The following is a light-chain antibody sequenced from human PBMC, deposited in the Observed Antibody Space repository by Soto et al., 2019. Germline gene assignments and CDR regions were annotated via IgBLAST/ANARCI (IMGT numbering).Light chain of an antibody. CDR1: QSVSTW. CDR2: DAS. Sequence: DIQITQSPATLSSSVPDRVTITCRASQSVSTWLAWYQQRPGKAPKLLIHDASSLERGVPSRFSGSGSGTEFTLTISSLQPDDFAAYYCQQYDTYPSTFGQGTKV. J-gene: IGKJ1*01. V-gene: IGKV1-5*01. CDR3: QQYDTYPST.